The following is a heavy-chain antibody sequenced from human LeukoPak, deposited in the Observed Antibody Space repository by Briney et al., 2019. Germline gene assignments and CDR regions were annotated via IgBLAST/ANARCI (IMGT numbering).Heavy chain of an antibody. CDR1: GFTFSSYA. Sequence: GRSLRLSCAASGFTFSSYAMHWVRQAPGKGLEWVAVISYDGSNKYYADSVKGRFTVSRDNSKNTLYLQMNSLRAEDTAVYYCARDQVAGYFDYWGQGTLVTVSS. CDR3: ARDQVAGYFDY. CDR2: ISYDGSNK. D-gene: IGHD6-19*01. V-gene: IGHV3-30-3*01. J-gene: IGHJ4*02.